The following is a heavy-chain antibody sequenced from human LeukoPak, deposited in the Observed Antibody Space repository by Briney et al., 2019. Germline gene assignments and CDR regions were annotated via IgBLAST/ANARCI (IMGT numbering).Heavy chain of an antibody. V-gene: IGHV3-7*01. CDR1: GFTFSSYW. Sequence: GGSLRLSCAASGFTFSSYWMSWVRRAPGKGLEWVANIKQDGSEKNYVDSVKGRFTISRDNAKNSLELQMNSLRDEDTAVYYCARAGGHASSWAYWGQGTLVTVSS. D-gene: IGHD1-26*01. CDR3: ARAGGHASSWAY. CDR2: IKQDGSEK. J-gene: IGHJ4*02.